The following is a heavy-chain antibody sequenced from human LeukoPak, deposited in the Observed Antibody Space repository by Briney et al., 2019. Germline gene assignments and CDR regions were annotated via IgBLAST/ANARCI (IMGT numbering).Heavy chain of an antibody. Sequence: ASVKVSCKASGYTFTSYGISWVRQAPGQGLEWMGWISAYNGNTNYAQKLQGRVTMTTDTSTSTAYMELRSLRSDDTAVYYCVRTPSLGYCTNGVCYTHYYYYYGMDVWGQGTTVTVSS. CDR3: VRTPSLGYCTNGVCYTHYYYYYGMDV. CDR1: GYTFTSYG. J-gene: IGHJ6*02. CDR2: ISAYNGNT. V-gene: IGHV1-18*01. D-gene: IGHD2-8*01.